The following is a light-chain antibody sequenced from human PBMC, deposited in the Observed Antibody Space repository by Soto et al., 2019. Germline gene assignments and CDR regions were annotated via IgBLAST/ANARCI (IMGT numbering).Light chain of an antibody. J-gene: IGLJ3*02. V-gene: IGLV7-43*01. CDR2: STN. CDR3: LLHAGSLWV. CDR1: TGPVTSGNF. Sequence: QAVVTQEPSLTVSPGGAVTLTCASSTGPVTSGNFPNWFQQKPGQPPRSLLYSTNNKHSWTPARFSGSLLGGKAALTLSDVQPEDEADYNSLLHAGSLWVFGGGTKVTVL.